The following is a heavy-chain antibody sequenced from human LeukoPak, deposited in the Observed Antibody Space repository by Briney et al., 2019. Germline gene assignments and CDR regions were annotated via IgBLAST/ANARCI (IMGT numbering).Heavy chain of an antibody. D-gene: IGHD5-24*01. CDR1: GFTFSSYA. CDR3: ARSRDGHNYYYYGMDV. J-gene: IGHJ6*02. CDR2: IYSGGSA. Sequence: KSGGSLRLSCAASGFTFSSYAMHLVRQAPGKGLEWVSLIYSGGSAYYTDSVKGRFTISRDNSKNTLYLQMNSLRAEDTAVYYCARSRDGHNYYYYGMDVWGQGTTVTVSS. V-gene: IGHV3-53*01.